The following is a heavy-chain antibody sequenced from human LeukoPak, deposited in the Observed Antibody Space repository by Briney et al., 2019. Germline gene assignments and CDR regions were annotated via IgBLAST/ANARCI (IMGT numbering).Heavy chain of an antibody. CDR1: GFTFSSYA. CDR3: ARDFSPWGDYYDSSGYYSRSTRFDY. D-gene: IGHD3-22*01. Sequence: GGSLRLSCAASGFTFSSYAMSWVRQAPGKGLEWVSAISGSGGSTYYADSVKGRFTISRDNSKNTLYLQMNSLRAEDTAVYYCARDFSPWGDYYDSSGYYSRSTRFDYWGQGTLVTVSS. V-gene: IGHV3-23*01. J-gene: IGHJ4*02. CDR2: ISGSGGST.